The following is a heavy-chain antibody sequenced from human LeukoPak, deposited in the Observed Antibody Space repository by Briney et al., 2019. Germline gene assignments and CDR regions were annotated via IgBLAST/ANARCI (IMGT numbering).Heavy chain of an antibody. CDR3: ARVPAAYYYDSSGSQFDY. V-gene: IGHV4-39*07. Sequence: SVTLSLTCTVSGGSISSSSYYWGWIRQPPGKGLEWIGSIYYSGSTYYNPSLKSRVTISVDTSKNQFSLKLSSVTAADTAVYYCARVPAAYYYDSSGSQFDYWGQGTLVTVSS. CDR1: GGSISSSSYY. D-gene: IGHD3-22*01. CDR2: IYYSGST. J-gene: IGHJ4*02.